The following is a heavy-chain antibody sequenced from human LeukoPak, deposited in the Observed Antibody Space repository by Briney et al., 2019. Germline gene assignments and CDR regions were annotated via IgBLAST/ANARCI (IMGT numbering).Heavy chain of an antibody. J-gene: IGHJ3*02. CDR2: INPNSGGT. Sequence: PGASVKVSCKASGYTFTSNGISWVRQAPGQGLEWMGWINPNSGGTNYAQKFQGRVTMTRDTSISTAYMELSRLRSDDTAVYYCARDRTKWELLAVDAFDIWGQGTMVTVSS. CDR3: ARDRTKWELLAVDAFDI. D-gene: IGHD1-26*01. CDR1: GYTFTSNG. V-gene: IGHV1-2*02.